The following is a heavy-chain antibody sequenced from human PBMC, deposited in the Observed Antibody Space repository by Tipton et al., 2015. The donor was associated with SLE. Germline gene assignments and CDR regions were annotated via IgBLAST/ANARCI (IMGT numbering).Heavy chain of an antibody. CDR3: ARGELQRDHYYYMDV. CDR1: SYTFTSYG. CDR2: ISGYNGNT. D-gene: IGHD6-13*01. J-gene: IGHJ6*03. V-gene: IGHV1-18*01. Sequence: QSGPEVKKPGASVKVSCKASSYTFTSYGISWVRQAPGQGLEWMGWISGYNGNTDYAQKLQGRVTMTTDTSTSTAYMELRSLRSDDTAVYYCARGELQRDHYYYMDVWGQGTTVTVSS.